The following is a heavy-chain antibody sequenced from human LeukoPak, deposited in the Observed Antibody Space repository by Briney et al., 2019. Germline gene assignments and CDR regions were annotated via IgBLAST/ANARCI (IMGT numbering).Heavy chain of an antibody. V-gene: IGHV4-4*07. Sequence: PSETLSLTCTVSGGSISSYYWSWIRQPAGKGLEWIGRIYTSGSTNYNPSLKSRVTMSVDTSKNQFSLKLSPVTAADTAVYYCAREPRGHRITIFGVVKGFDYWGQGTLVTVSS. CDR3: AREPRGHRITIFGVVKGFDY. CDR2: IYTSGST. J-gene: IGHJ4*02. CDR1: GGSISSYY. D-gene: IGHD3-3*01.